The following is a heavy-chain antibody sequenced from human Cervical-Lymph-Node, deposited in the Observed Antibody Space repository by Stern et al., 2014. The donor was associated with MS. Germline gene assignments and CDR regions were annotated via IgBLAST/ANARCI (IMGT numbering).Heavy chain of an antibody. CDR3: ARGSLPYGGNTAHAFDI. CDR2: IYYSGST. D-gene: IGHD4-23*01. V-gene: IGHV4-31*01. Sequence: QVQLQESGPGLVKPSQTLSLTCTVSGGSISSGGYYWSWIRQHPGKGLEXIGYIYYSGSTYYNPSLKSLVTISVDTSKNQFSLKLSSVAAADTAVYYCARGSLPYGGNTAHAFDIWGQGTMVTVSS. CDR1: GGSISSGGYY. J-gene: IGHJ3*02.